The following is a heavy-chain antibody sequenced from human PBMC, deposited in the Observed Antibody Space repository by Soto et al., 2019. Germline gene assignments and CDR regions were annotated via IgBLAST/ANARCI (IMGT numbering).Heavy chain of an antibody. D-gene: IGHD3-22*01. V-gene: IGHV3-11*01. J-gene: IGHJ4*02. CDR2: IGSSDNII. CDR1: GFTFSDYY. Sequence: PGGSLRLSCAASGFTFSDYYMSWIRHAPGKGLEWVSYIGSSDNIIYYADSVKGRFTISRDNAKNSLYLQMNSLRAEDTAVYYCARDLGYYESSGYFDYWGQGTLVTVSS. CDR3: ARDLGYYESSGYFDY.